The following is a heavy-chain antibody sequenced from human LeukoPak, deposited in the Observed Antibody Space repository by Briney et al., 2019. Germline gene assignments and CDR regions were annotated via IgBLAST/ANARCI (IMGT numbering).Heavy chain of an antibody. CDR2: IYSGGST. CDR1: GFSVSTNY. D-gene: IGHD3-9*01. J-gene: IGHJ1*01. CDR3: TRGRCLDTTCVEYYQY. Sequence: GGSLRLSCAASGFSVSTNYMSWVRQAPGKGLEWVSFIYSGGSTYYADSVKGRFTISRDNSKNTLYLQMNSLRAEDTAVYYCTRGRCLDTTCVEYYQYWGQGTLVTVSS. V-gene: IGHV3-53*01.